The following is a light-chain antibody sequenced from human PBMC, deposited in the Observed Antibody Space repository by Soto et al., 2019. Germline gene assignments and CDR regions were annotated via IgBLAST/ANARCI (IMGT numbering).Light chain of an antibody. V-gene: IGKV1-9*01. J-gene: IGKJ5*01. CDR2: AAS. CDR3: QQLFDSPIT. Sequence: GDRVTITCRASQSIGDSLAWYQQKPGKAPKLLIYAASTLQSGVPSRFSGSGSGTEFSLTITSLQPEDFATYYCQQLFDSPITFGQGTRLEIK. CDR1: QSIGDS.